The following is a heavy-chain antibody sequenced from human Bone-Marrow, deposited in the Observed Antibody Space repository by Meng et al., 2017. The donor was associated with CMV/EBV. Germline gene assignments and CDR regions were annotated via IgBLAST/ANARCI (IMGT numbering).Heavy chain of an antibody. Sequence: SLKISCAASGFTFSNYSMNWVRQAPGKGLEWVAVISYDGSNKYYADSVKGRFTISRDNSKNTLYLQMNSLRAEDTAVYYCARARVRGLKYDYYGMDVWGQRNTVT. CDR3: ARARVRGLKYDYYGMDV. CDR2: ISYDGSNK. CDR1: GFTFSNYS. V-gene: IGHV3-30*03. J-gene: IGHJ6*02. D-gene: IGHD3-10*01.